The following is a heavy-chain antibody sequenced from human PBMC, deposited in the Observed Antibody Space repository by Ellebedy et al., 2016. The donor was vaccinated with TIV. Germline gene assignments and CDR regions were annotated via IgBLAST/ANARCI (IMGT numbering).Heavy chain of an antibody. CDR2: ISAHNHNT. V-gene: IGHV1-18*01. Sequence: AASVKVSCKASGFTFSNFGFNWLRQAPGRGLEWMGWISAHNHNTRYAQNMEGRLTMTTDTSPSTAYMELGNLRGDDTAVYFCARDARGFCTGGSCLWLDPWGQGTPVTVSS. CDR3: ARDARGFCTGGSCLWLDP. D-gene: IGHD2-15*01. CDR1: GFTFSNFG. J-gene: IGHJ5*02.